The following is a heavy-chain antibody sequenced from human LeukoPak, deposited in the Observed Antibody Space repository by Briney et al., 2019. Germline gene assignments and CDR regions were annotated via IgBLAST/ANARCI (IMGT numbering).Heavy chain of an antibody. J-gene: IGHJ6*04. V-gene: IGHV3-7*01. D-gene: IGHD3-10*01. CDR1: GFTFSGYW. CDR3: ARAGGDYNGSGSLYYYGMDV. Sequence: GGSLRLSCAASGFTFSGYWMSWVRQAPGKGLEWVANIKQDGSEKHFVDSVKGRFTISRDNARNSLFLQMNSLRAEDTAVYYCARAGGDYNGSGSLYYYGMDVWGKGTTVTVSS. CDR2: IKQDGSEK.